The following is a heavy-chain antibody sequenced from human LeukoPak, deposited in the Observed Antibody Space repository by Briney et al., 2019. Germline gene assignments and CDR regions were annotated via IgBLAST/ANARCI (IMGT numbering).Heavy chain of an antibody. V-gene: IGHV4-39*02. J-gene: IGHJ4*02. CDR3: ARAFDSAYDSPFDY. D-gene: IGHD5-12*01. CDR1: GGSISSSSYY. Sequence: PSETLSLTCAVSGGSISSSSYYWGWIRQPPGKGLEWIGSIYYSGSTYYNPSLKSRVTISVDTSKNQFSLHLNSATPEDTAVYYCARAFDSAYDSPFDYWGQGALVTVSS. CDR2: IYYSGST.